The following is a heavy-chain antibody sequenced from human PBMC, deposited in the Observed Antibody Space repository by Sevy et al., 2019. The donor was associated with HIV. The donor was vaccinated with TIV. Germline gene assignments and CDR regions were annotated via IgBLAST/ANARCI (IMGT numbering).Heavy chain of an antibody. CDR3: TRDPTEGIAVAGNWYDP. CDR1: GFTFGDYA. Sequence: GGSLRLSCKASGFTFGDYAMSWFRQAPGKGLEWVGFIRNKAYDGTTEYAASVKGRFTISRDDSKSIAYLQMNSLKTEDTAVYYCTRDPTEGIAVAGNWYDPWAREPWSPSPQ. V-gene: IGHV3-49*03. CDR2: IRNKAYDGTT. J-gene: IGHJ5*02. D-gene: IGHD6-19*01.